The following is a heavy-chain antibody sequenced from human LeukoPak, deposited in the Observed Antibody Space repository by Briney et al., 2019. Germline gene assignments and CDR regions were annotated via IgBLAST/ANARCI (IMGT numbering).Heavy chain of an antibody. CDR1: GFTFSNYA. CDR3: AKWGDYDVLTGYYDSDY. V-gene: IGHV3-23*01. J-gene: IGHJ4*02. D-gene: IGHD3-9*01. CDR2: VSGRDTST. Sequence: QAGGSLRLSCAASGFTFSNYAMSWVRQAPGKGLEWVSAVSGRDTSTYYTDSVKGRFTISRDNSKNTLYLQMNSLSAEDTAIYYCAKWGDYDVLTGYYDSDYWGQGTLSPSPQ.